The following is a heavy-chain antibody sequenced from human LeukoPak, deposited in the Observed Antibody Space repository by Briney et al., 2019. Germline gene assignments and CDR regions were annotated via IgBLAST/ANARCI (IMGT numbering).Heavy chain of an antibody. CDR3: ARDLGSYNRYYFDF. CDR2: IYTSGNT. Sequence: SETLSLTCTVSGGSISSYYWSWIRQPAGKGLEWIGRIYTSGNTNYNPSLKSRVTMSVDTSKNQFSLKLIFVTAADTAVYYCARDLGSYNRYYFDFWGQGTLVTVSS. V-gene: IGHV4-4*07. D-gene: IGHD1-14*01. J-gene: IGHJ4*02. CDR1: GGSISSYY.